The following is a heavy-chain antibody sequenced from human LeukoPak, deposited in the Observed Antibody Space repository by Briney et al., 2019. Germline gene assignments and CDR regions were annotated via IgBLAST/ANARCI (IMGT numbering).Heavy chain of an antibody. D-gene: IGHD6-19*01. V-gene: IGHV3-66*01. CDR1: GFTVSSNY. Sequence: GGSLRLSCAACGFTVSSNYMSWVRQAPGKGLEWVSVTYSGGRTYYADPVKGRFTISRDNSKNMLYLQMNSLRVEDTAVYYCARDSSGWYAGWFDPWGQGTLVIVSS. CDR2: TYSGGRT. CDR3: ARDSSGWYAGWFDP. J-gene: IGHJ5*02.